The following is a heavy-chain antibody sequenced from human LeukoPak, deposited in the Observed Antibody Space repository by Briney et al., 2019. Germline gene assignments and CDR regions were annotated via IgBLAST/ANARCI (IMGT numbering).Heavy chain of an antibody. CDR2: IIPILGIA. CDR3: AGYYYGSGSYYRPYDY. Sequence: ASVRVSCKASGGTFSSYAISWVRQAPGQGLEWMGRIIPILGIANYAQKFQGRVTITADKSTSTAYMELSSLRSEDTAVYYCAGYYYGSGSYYRPYDYWGQGTLVTVSS. V-gene: IGHV1-69*04. CDR1: GGTFSSYA. J-gene: IGHJ4*02. D-gene: IGHD3-10*01.